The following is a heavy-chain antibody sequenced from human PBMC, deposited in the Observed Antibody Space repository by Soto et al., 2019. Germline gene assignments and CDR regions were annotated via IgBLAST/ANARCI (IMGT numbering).Heavy chain of an antibody. V-gene: IGHV3-23*01. Sequence: GGSLRLSCAASGFTFSSYAMSWVRQAPGKGLEWVSAISGSGGSTYYADSVKGRFTISRDNSKNTLYLQMNSLRAEDTAVYYCAKRSGYCSGGSRYVFDYWGQGSLVIVSS. D-gene: IGHD2-15*01. CDR2: ISGSGGST. CDR3: AKRSGYCSGGSRYVFDY. CDR1: GFTFSSYA. J-gene: IGHJ4*02.